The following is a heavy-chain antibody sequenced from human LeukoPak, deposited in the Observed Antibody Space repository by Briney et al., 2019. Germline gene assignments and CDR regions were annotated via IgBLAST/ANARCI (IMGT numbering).Heavy chain of an antibody. CDR3: AREGMVRGVFFDY. Sequence: ASVTVSCKASGYSFTKYGISWVRQAPGQGLEWMGWISAYDGDTNPAQNLQGRVTMTTDTSTSTAYMELRGLRSDDTAVYYCAREGMVRGVFFDYWGQGTLVTVSS. J-gene: IGHJ4*02. CDR2: ISAYDGDT. D-gene: IGHD3-10*01. CDR1: GYSFTKYG. V-gene: IGHV1-18*04.